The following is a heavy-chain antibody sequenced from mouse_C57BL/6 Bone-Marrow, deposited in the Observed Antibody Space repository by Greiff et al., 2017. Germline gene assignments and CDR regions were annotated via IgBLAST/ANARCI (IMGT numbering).Heavy chain of an antibody. CDR2: IDPENGDT. J-gene: IGHJ2*01. Sequence: EVQLQQSGAELVRPGASVKLSCTASGFNIKDDYMHWVKQRPEQGLEWIGWIDPENGDTEYASKFQGKATITADTSSNTAYLQLSSLTSEDTAVSYCTLITTVVAPYYFDYWGQGTTLTVSS. V-gene: IGHV14-4*01. CDR1: GFNIKDDY. D-gene: IGHD1-1*01. CDR3: TLITTVVAPYYFDY.